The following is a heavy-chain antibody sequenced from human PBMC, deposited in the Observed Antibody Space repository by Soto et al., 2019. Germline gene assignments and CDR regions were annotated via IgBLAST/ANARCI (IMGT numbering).Heavy chain of an antibody. V-gene: IGHV2-5*01. J-gene: IGHJ3*02. CDR1: GFSLRTSGVG. CDR2: IYWNDDK. Sequence: SGPTLVNPTQPLTLTCTFSGFSLRTSGVGVGWIRQPPGKALEWLALIYWNDDKRYSPSLKSRLTITQDTSKNQVVLTMTNMDPVDTATYYCAHRPTYCSGGSCFHDAFDIWGQGTMGTVS. D-gene: IGHD2-15*01. CDR3: AHRPTYCSGGSCFHDAFDI.